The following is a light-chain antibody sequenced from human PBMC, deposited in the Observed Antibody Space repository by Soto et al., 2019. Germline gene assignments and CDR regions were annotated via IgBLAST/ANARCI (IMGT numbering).Light chain of an antibody. J-gene: IGKJ1*01. CDR1: QSISSR. Sequence: DIQMTQSPSTLSASVGDRVTITCRASQSISSRLAWYQQKPGKVPKLLIYKASSLESGVPSRFSGRGSGTEFTLTISSLQPDDFATYYCQQYDSYSWTFGQGTKVEI. CDR2: KAS. CDR3: QQYDSYSWT. V-gene: IGKV1-5*03.